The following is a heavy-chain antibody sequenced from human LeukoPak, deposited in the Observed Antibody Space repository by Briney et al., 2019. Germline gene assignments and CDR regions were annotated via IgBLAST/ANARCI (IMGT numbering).Heavy chain of an antibody. CDR3: ARDQPGYYDSSGYDTTKGGFDY. CDR1: GDSVSSNSAA. V-gene: IGHV6-1*01. J-gene: IGHJ4*02. CDR2: TYYRSKWHN. D-gene: IGHD3-22*01. Sequence: SQTLSLTCAISGDSVSSNSAAWNWIRQSPSRGLEWLGRTYYRSKWHNDYAVSVKSRITINPDTSKNQFSLQLNSVTPEDTAVYYCARDQPGYYDSSGYDTTKGGFDYWGQGTLVTVSS.